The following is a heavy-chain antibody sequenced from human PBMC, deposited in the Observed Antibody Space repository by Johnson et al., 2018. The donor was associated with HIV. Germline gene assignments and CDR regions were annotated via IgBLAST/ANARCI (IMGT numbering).Heavy chain of an antibody. D-gene: IGHD3-10*01. Sequence: QVHLVESGGGVVRPGRSLRLSCAASGFTFSSFTMHWVRQAPGKGLEWVAVISDDVSSTFYVDSVKGRFTISRDNSNNTLYLQMSGLSAEDTALYYCARGPLFYYSSGLWAFDIWGQGTMVTVSS. CDR2: ISDDVSST. CDR3: ARGPLFYYSSGLWAFDI. CDR1: GFTFSSFT. V-gene: IGHV3-30*04. J-gene: IGHJ3*02.